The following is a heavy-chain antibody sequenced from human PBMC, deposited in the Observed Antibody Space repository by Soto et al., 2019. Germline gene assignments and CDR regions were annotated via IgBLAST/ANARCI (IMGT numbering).Heavy chain of an antibody. CDR3: ARDQDVSNYHGMDV. CDR1: GGTFSSYA. J-gene: IGHJ6*02. V-gene: IGHV1-69*12. D-gene: IGHD4-4*01. CDR2: IIPIFGTA. Sequence: QVQLVQSGAEVKKPGSSVKVSCKASGGTFSSYAISWVRQAPGQGLEWMGGIIPIFGTANYAQKCQGRVTMXAXEXXSTAYMELSSLRSEDTAVYYCARDQDVSNYHGMDVWGQGTTVTVSS.